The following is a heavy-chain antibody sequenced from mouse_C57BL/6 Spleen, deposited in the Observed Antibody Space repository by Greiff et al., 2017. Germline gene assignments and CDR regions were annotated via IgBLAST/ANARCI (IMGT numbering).Heavy chain of an antibody. CDR2: IDPSDSYT. CDR3: ARVFYCNYYAIDY. J-gene: IGHJ4*01. Sequence: VQLQQPGAELVRPGTSVKLSCKASGYTFTSYWMHWVKQRPGQGLEWIGVIDPSDSYTNYNQKFKCKATLTVDTSSSTAYMQLSSLTSEDSAVYYCARVFYCNYYAIDYWGPGTSVTVSS. D-gene: IGHD2-1*01. CDR1: GYTFTSYW. V-gene: IGHV1-59*01.